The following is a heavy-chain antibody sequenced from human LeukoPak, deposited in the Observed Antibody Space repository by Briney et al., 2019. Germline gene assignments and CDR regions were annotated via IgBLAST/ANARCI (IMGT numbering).Heavy chain of an antibody. V-gene: IGHV1-18*01. CDR2: ISAYNGNT. D-gene: IGHD3-3*01. Sequence: GGSVKVSCTASGYTFTSYGISWVRQSPGQGLEWMGWISAYNGNTNYAQKLQGRITMTTDTSTSTAYMELRSLRSDDTAVYYCARHRADYDFWSGYYRGMDVWGQGTTVTVSS. CDR3: ARHRADYDFWSGYYRGMDV. J-gene: IGHJ6*02. CDR1: GYTFTSYG.